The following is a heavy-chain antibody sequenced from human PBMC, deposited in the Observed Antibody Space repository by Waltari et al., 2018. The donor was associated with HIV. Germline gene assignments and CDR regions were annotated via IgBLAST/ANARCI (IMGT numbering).Heavy chain of an antibody. V-gene: IGHV5-10-1*01. CDR1: GYSFTSYW. D-gene: IGHD2-21*02. CDR2: IDPSDSYT. J-gene: IGHJ4*02. Sequence: EVQLVQSGAEVKKPGESLRISCKGSGYSFTSYWISWVRQMPGKGLEWMGRIDPSDSYTNYSPSFQGHVTISADKSISTAYLQWSSLKASDTAMYYCARQVVTVYGGNSSDFIDYWGQGTLVTVSS. CDR3: ARQVVTVYGGNSSDFIDY.